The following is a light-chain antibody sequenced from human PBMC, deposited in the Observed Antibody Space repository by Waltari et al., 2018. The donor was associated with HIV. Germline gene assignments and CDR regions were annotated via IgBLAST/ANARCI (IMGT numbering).Light chain of an antibody. J-gene: IGKJ3*01. CDR1: QGLSSY. CDR3: LQALSFPLT. Sequence: DIQVTQSPSSLSASVGDKVTITCRANQGLSSYLAWYQQRPGNTPKFLISATSKLQGGVTSRFSGSGSGTEFTLTIDNMQPEDFATYYCLQALSFPLTFGPGTKVDVQ. CDR2: ATS. V-gene: IGKV1-12*01.